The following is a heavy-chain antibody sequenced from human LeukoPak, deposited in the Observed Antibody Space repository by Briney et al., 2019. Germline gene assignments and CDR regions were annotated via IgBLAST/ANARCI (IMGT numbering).Heavy chain of an antibody. V-gene: IGHV1-18*01. Sequence: ASVKVSCKASGYTFTSYGISWVRQAPGQGLEWMGWISAYNGNTNYAQKLQGRVTMTTDTSTSTAYMELRSLRSDDTAVYYCAREGYSSSWYVWGAFDIWGQGTMVTASS. CDR1: GYTFTSYG. J-gene: IGHJ3*02. D-gene: IGHD6-13*01. CDR3: AREGYSSSWYVWGAFDI. CDR2: ISAYNGNT.